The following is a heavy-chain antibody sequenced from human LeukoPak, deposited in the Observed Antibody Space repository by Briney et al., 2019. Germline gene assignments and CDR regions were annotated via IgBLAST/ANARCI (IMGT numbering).Heavy chain of an antibody. Sequence: SETPSLTCTVSGGSISSYYWSWIRQPPGKGLEWIGYIYYSGSTNYNPSLKSRVTISVDTSKSQFSLKLSSVTAADTAVYYCARGGYCSGGSCSTYYYYYGMDVWGQGTTITVSS. CDR3: ARGGYCSGGSCSTYYYYYGMDV. CDR1: GGSISSYY. J-gene: IGHJ6*02. CDR2: IYYSGST. D-gene: IGHD2-15*01. V-gene: IGHV4-59*01.